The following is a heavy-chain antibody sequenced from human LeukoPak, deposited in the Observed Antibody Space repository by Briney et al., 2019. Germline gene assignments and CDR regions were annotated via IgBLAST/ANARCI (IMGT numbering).Heavy chain of an antibody. J-gene: IGHJ6*03. V-gene: IGHV4-59*11. Sequence: SETLSLTCTVSGCSSSSHYWSWIGKPPGKGLKWIGYIYYSGSTNYNPPLKSRVTISVDTSKNQFSLKLSSVTAADTAVYYCARNLVDFWSGYYYYYMDVWGKETTVTVSS. CDR1: GCSSSSHY. CDR3: ARNLVDFWSGYYYYYMDV. CDR2: IYYSGST. D-gene: IGHD3-3*01.